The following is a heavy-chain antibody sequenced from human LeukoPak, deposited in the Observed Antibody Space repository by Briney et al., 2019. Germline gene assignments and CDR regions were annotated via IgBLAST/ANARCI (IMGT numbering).Heavy chain of an antibody. CDR2: ISGSGGST. V-gene: IGHV3-23*01. D-gene: IGHD3-9*01. Sequence: GGSLRLSCAASGFTFSSYAMSWVRQAPGKGLEWVSAISGSGGSTYYADSVKGRFTISRDNSKNTLYLQMNSLRAEDTAVYHCLRAPSSDWAYDHWGQGTLVTVSS. CDR1: GFTFSSYA. J-gene: IGHJ4*02. CDR3: LRAPSSDWAYDH.